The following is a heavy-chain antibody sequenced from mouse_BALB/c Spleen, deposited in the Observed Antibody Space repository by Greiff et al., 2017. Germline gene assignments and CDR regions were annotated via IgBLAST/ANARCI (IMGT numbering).Heavy chain of an antibody. CDR2: IYYSGTI. V-gene: IGHV3-5*02. Sequence: VQLKESGPGLVKPSQTVSLTCTVTGISITTGNYRWSWIRQFPGHKLEWIGYIYYSGTITYNPSLTSRTTINRDTSKNQFFLEMNSLTAEDTATYYCARDSYRYGYYFDYWGQGTTLTVSS. D-gene: IGHD2-14*01. CDR3: ARDSYRYGYYFDY. J-gene: IGHJ2*01. CDR1: GISITTGNYR.